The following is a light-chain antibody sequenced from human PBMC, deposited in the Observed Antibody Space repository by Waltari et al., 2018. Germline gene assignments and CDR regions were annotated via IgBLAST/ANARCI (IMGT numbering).Light chain of an antibody. CDR3: SSMISGGPLV. Sequence: QSALTQPASVSGSPGQSITISCTGTSRDVGAYDSVSWYRQLPGQAPELMISDFSRRPSGISDRFSGSKSGDTASLTISGLQAEDEADYYCSSMISGGPLVFGSGTQVTVL. J-gene: IGLJ1*01. CDR2: DFS. V-gene: IGLV2-14*03. CDR1: SRDVGAYDS.